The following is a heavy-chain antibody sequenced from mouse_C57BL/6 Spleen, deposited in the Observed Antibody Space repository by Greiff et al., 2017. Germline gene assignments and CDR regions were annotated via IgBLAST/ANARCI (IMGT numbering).Heavy chain of an antibody. V-gene: IGHV1-15*01. CDR2: IDPETGGT. CDR3: TNGHGSSYTFDY. CDR1: GYTFTDYE. Sequence: QVQLQQSGAELVRPGASVTLSCKASGYTFTDYEMHWVKQTPVHGLEWIGAIDPETGGTAYNQKFKGKAILTADKSSSTAYMEHRSLTSEDSAVYYCTNGHGSSYTFDYWGQGTTLTVSS. J-gene: IGHJ2*01. D-gene: IGHD1-1*01.